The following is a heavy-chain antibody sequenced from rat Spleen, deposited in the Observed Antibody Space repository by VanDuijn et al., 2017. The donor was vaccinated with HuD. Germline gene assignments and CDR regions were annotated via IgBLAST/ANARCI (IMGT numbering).Heavy chain of an antibody. CDR1: GFSISSYG. Sequence: VQLKESGPGLVQPSQTLSLTCTVSGFSISSYGVIWVRQAPTKGLEWVATISYDGRSSYYRDSVKGRFTISRDDAKSTLYLQMDSLRSEDTATYYCTRRPYYDGAYYPFAYWGQGTLVTVSS. J-gene: IGHJ3*01. D-gene: IGHD1-12*02. V-gene: IGHV5-29*01. CDR3: TRRPYYDGAYYPFAY. CDR2: ISYDGRSS.